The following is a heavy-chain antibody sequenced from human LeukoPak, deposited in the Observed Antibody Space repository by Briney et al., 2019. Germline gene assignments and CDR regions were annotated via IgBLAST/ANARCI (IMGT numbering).Heavy chain of an antibody. V-gene: IGHV3-49*04. D-gene: IGHD3-3*01. J-gene: IGHJ4*02. CDR2: IRSKAYGGTT. Sequence: GGYLRLYCTASGFTFGDYAMSWVRQAPGKGLEWVGFIRSKAYGGTTEYAASVKGRFTISRDDSKSIAYLQMNSLKTEDTAVYYCTRDRHTIFGVVYFDYWGQGTLVTVSS. CDR1: GFTFGDYA. CDR3: TRDRHTIFGVVYFDY.